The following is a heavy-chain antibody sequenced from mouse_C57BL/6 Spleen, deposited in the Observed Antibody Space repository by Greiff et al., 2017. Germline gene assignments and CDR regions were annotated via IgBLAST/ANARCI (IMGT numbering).Heavy chain of an antibody. CDR1: GFTFSDYG. D-gene: IGHD2-12*01. Sequence: EVKVVESGGGLVKPGGSLKLSCAASGFTFSDYGMHWVSQAPEKGLEWVAYISSGSSTIYYADTVKGRFTISRDNAKNTLFLQMTSLRSEDTAMYSCAKPYDWYFDVWGTGTTVTVSS. J-gene: IGHJ1*03. CDR2: ISSGSSTI. CDR3: AKPYDWYFDV. V-gene: IGHV5-17*01.